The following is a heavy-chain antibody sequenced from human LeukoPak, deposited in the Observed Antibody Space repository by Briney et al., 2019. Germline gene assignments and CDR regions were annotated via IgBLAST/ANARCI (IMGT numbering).Heavy chain of an antibody. CDR2: IKQDGSEK. CDR3: ARDVVRQLPDYYYYYYGMDV. Sequence: GGSLRFSCAASGFTFSSYWMSWVRQAPGKGLEWVANIKQDGSEKYYVDSVKGRFTISRDNAKNSLYLQMNSLRAEDTAVYYCARDVVRQLPDYYYYYYGMDVWGQGTTVTVSS. J-gene: IGHJ6*02. V-gene: IGHV3-7*01. CDR1: GFTFSSYW. D-gene: IGHD2-2*01.